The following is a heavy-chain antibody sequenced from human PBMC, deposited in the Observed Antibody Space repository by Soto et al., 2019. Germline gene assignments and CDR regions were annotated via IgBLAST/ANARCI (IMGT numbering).Heavy chain of an antibody. Sequence: ASVKVSCKASGGTFSSYTISWVLQAPGQGLEWMGRIIPILGIANYAQKFQGRVTITADKSTSTTYMELSSLRSEDTAVYYCTPCCFDPEAFDIWVQGTMVNVSS. J-gene: IGHJ3*02. CDR3: TPCCFDPEAFDI. D-gene: IGHD3-9*01. CDR2: IIPILGIA. CDR1: GGTFSSYT. V-gene: IGHV1-69*02.